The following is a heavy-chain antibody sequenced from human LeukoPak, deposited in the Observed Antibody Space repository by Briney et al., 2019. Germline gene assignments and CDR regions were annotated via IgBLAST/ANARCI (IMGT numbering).Heavy chain of an antibody. CDR3: ARSALVSYYYGSGSYYNVGY. CDR2: IKQDGSEK. D-gene: IGHD3-10*01. Sequence: MXGVRQXPGKGLEWVANIKQDGSEKYYVDSVKGRFTISRDNAKNSLYLQMNSLRAEDTAVYYCARSALVSYYYGSGSYYNVGYWGQGTLVTVSS. J-gene: IGHJ4*02. V-gene: IGHV3-7*01.